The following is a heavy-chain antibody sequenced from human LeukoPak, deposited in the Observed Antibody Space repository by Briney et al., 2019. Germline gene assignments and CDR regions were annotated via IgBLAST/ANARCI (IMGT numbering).Heavy chain of an antibody. D-gene: IGHD3-10*02. V-gene: IGHV6-1*01. Sequence: SQTLSLTCAISGDSVSSNSAAWNWIRQSPSRGLEWLGRTYYRSKWYNDYAVSVKSRITINPDTSKNQFSLQPHSVTPEDTAVYYCERASRLTLFGESLWEGTFDYWGQGTLVTVSS. J-gene: IGHJ4*02. CDR3: ERASRLTLFGESLWEGTFDY. CDR2: TYYRSKWYN. CDR1: GDSVSSNSAA.